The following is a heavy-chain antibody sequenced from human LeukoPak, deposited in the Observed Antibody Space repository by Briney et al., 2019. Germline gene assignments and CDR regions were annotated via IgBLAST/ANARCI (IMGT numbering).Heavy chain of an antibody. CDR2: ISSSSRYI. V-gene: IGHV3-21*06. CDR1: GFTFSSYW. J-gene: IGHJ4*02. Sequence: GGSLRLSCAASGFTFSSYWMSWVRQTPGKGLEWVSSISSSSRYIYYVDSVKGRFTISRDNAKNLLYLQMNNLRAEDTAVYYCAREGDYGPLRLDCWGQGTLVTVSS. CDR3: AREGDYGPLRLDC. D-gene: IGHD4/OR15-4a*01.